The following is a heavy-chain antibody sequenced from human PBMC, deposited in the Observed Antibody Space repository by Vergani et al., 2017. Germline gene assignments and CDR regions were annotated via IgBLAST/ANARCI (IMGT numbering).Heavy chain of an antibody. CDR2: TWYEGNNN. CDR1: SFKLGYYG. D-gene: IGHD5-24*01. CDR3: ARETRDTPWSLDY. J-gene: IGHJ4*02. Sequence: QVQLVESGGGVVQPGRSLRLSCTLSSFKLGYYGMHWVRQAPGRGLEWVSMTWYEGNNNYYADSVKGRFTISKDISKNTLYLQMNSLRGDDTAVYYCARETRDTPWSLDYWGQGTLVTVSS. V-gene: IGHV3-33*01.